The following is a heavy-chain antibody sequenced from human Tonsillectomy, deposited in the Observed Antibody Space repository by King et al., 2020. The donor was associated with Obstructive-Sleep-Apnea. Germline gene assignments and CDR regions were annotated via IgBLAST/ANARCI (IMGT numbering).Heavy chain of an antibody. CDR3: SRDRPNYDILPGRERYGMDV. CDR2: IYYSGST. J-gene: IGHJ6*02. D-gene: IGHD3-9*01. Sequence: QLQESGPGLVKPSETLSLTCTVSGGSVSSGSYYWSWIRQPPGKGLEWIGYIYYSGSTNYNPSLKCRVTISVDTSKDQFSLKLSSVPDPDTAVYYWSRDRPNYDILPGRERYGMDVWGQGTTVTVSS. V-gene: IGHV4-61*01. CDR1: GGSVSSGSYY.